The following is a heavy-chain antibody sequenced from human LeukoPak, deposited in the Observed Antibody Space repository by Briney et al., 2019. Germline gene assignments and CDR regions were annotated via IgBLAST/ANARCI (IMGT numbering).Heavy chain of an antibody. V-gene: IGHV3-23*01. CDR1: GFTCSSYA. CDR3: APLGVTTWLDY. Sequence: GGSLRLSCAASGFTCSSYAMSWVRQAPGKGLEWVSAISGSGGSTYYADSVKGRFAISRDNSKNTLYLQMNSLRAEDTAVYYCAPLGVTTWLDYWGQGTLVTVSS. J-gene: IGHJ4*02. D-gene: IGHD4-17*01. CDR2: ISGSGGST.